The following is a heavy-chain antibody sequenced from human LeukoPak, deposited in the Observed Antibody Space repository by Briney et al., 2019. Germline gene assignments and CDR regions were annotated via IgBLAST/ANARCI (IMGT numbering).Heavy chain of an antibody. J-gene: IGHJ4*02. V-gene: IGHV1-2*02. D-gene: IGHD1-20*01. CDR3: ARGLGLTGTTRGYLDY. Sequence: GASVKVSCKASGYTFTAHYMHWVRQAPGQGLEWMGWINPNSGATEYTQKFQGRVTMTRDTSSSTPYMELSGLTSDDTAVYYCARGLGLTGTTRGYLDYWGQGTLVTVSS. CDR2: INPNSGAT. CDR1: GYTFTAHY.